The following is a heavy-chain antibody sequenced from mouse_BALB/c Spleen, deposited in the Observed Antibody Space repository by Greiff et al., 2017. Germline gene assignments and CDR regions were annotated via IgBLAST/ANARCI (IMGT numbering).Heavy chain of an antibody. CDR1: GFNIQDYY. D-gene: IGHD1-1*01. Sequence: VQPQQSGAELVRSGASVKLSRTASGFNIQDYYMHWVKQRPEQGLEWIGWIDPENGVTEYAPKFQGKATMTADTSSNTAYLQLSSLTSEDTAVYYCNNGDGSTWLAYWGQGTLVTVSA. J-gene: IGHJ3*01. CDR2: IDPENGVT. V-gene: IGHV14-4*02. CDR3: NNGDGSTWLAY.